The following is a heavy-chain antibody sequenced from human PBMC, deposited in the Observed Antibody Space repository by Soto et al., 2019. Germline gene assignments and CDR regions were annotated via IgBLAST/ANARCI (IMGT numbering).Heavy chain of an antibody. CDR1: GGSISSSNW. Sequence: QVQLQESGPGLVKPSGTLSLTCAVSGGSISSSNWWSWVRQPPGKGLEWIGEIYHSGSTNYNPSLKSRVTRSVDNSKTQFSLTLSSVTAPDTAVYYCARGRGVAAWGYGMDVWGQGTTVTVSS. CDR2: IYHSGST. D-gene: IGHD3-3*01. CDR3: ARGRGVAAWGYGMDV. V-gene: IGHV4-4*02. J-gene: IGHJ6*02.